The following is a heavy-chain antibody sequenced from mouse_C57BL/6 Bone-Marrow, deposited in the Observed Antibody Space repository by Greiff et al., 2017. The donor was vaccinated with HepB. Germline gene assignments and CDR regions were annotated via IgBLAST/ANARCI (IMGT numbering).Heavy chain of an antibody. V-gene: IGHV1-26*01. J-gene: IGHJ4*01. Sequence: VQLQQSGPELVKPGASVKISCKASGYTFTDYYLNWVQQSHGKSLEWIGDINPNNGGTSYNQKFKGKATLTVDKSSSTAYMELRSLTSEDSAVYYCARDTTVVEGMDYWGQGTSVTVSS. CDR2: INPNNGGT. CDR1: GYTFTDYY. CDR3: ARDTTVVEGMDY. D-gene: IGHD1-1*01.